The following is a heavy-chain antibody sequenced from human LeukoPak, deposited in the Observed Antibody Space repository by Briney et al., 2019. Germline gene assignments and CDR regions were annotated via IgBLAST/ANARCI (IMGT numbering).Heavy chain of an antibody. V-gene: IGHV4-34*01. CDR2: INHSGST. D-gene: IGHD2-21*02. J-gene: IGHJ1*01. CDR1: GGSFRGYY. Sequence: PSETLSLTCAVYGGSFRGYYWSWIRQPPGKGLEWIGEINHSGSTNYNPSLKSRVTISVDTSKNQFSLKLSSVTAADTAVYYCARGRRNSHIVVVTAIKEYFQHWGQGTLVTVSS. CDR3: ARGRRNSHIVVVTAIKEYFQH.